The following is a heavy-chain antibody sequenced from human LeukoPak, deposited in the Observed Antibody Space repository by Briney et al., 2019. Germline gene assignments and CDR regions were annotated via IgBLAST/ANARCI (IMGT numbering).Heavy chain of an antibody. CDR2: ISGSGGST. CDR3: AKDHRAYYDSSGYYPGAFDI. V-gene: IGHV3-23*01. CDR1: GFTFNDYG. J-gene: IGHJ3*02. D-gene: IGHD3-22*01. Sequence: PGGSLRLSCIASGFTFNDYGMQWVRQAPGKGLEWVSAISGSGGSTYYADSVKGRFTISRDNSKNTLYLQMNSLRAEDTAVYYCAKDHRAYYDSSGYYPGAFDIWGQGTMVTVSS.